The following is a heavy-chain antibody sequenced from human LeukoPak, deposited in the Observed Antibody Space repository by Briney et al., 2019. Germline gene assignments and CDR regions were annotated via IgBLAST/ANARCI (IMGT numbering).Heavy chain of an antibody. CDR1: GFSFSGYA. CDR3: AKDYYGSGSYYTGFDY. Sequence: PGGSLRLSCAASGFSFSGYAMSWVRQAPGKGLEWVSAISGSGGSTYYADSVKGRFTISRDNSKNTLYLQMNSLRAEDTAVYYCAKDYYGSGSYYTGFDYWGQGTLVTVSS. CDR2: ISGSGGST. V-gene: IGHV3-23*01. J-gene: IGHJ4*02. D-gene: IGHD3-10*01.